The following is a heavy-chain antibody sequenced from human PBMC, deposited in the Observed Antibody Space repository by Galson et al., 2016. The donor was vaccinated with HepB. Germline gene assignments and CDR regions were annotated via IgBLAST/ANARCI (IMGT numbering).Heavy chain of an antibody. Sequence: QSGAEVKKPGESLRISCKGSGYNFTSYWITWVRQMPGKGLEWMGRIDPVESYTNYSPSFQGHVTISADKSISTAYLQWSSLKASDTAMYYCARSVDYYDSSAYGWGQGTLVTVSS. CDR2: IDPVESYT. V-gene: IGHV5-10-1*01. J-gene: IGHJ4*02. CDR3: ARSVDYYDSSAYG. D-gene: IGHD3-22*01. CDR1: GYNFTSYW.